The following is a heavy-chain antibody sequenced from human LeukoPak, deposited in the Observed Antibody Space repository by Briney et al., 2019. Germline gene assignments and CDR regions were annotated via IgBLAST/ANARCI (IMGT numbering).Heavy chain of an antibody. Sequence: SQTLSLTCAISGDSVSSDSVAWNWIRQSPSRGLEWLGRTYYRSKWYTDYAESVKSRITINPDTFKNQVSLQLRSVTPEDTAVYYCAGGWWFDPWGQRTLVTVSS. V-gene: IGHV6-1*01. J-gene: IGHJ5*02. CDR1: GDSVSSDSVA. CDR2: TYYRSKWYT. CDR3: AGGWWFDP.